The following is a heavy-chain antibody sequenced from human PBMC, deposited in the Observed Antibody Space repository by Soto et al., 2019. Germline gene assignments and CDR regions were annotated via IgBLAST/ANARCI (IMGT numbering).Heavy chain of an antibody. D-gene: IGHD2-2*01. CDR2: ISGSGGST. CDR3: AKDGVVVPAARALGY. CDR1: GFTFSSYA. V-gene: IGHV3-23*01. Sequence: EVQLLESGGGLVQPGGSLRLSCAASGFTFSSYARSWVRQAPGKGLEWVSAISGSGGSTYYADSVKGRFTISRDNSKNTLYLQMNSLRAEDTAVYYCAKDGVVVPAARALGYWGQGTLVTVSS. J-gene: IGHJ4*02.